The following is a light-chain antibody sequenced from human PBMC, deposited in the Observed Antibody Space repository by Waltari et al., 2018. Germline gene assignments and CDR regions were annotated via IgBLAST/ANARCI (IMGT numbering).Light chain of an antibody. V-gene: IGKV1-5*03. CDR1: QSISTW. J-gene: IGKJ4*01. CDR3: QHYDDYPPT. Sequence: DIQMTQSPSKLSASVGDRVTITCRASQSISTWLAWYQQKPGKAPKLLIYKASTLHSDVQSRCSGSGSGTEFTLTISSLQPDDFATFYCQHYDDYPPTFGGGTKVEIK. CDR2: KAS.